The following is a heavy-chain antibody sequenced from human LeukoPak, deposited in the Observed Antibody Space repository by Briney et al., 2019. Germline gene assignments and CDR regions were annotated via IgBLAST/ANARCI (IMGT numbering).Heavy chain of an antibody. CDR2: LSKSGNT. Sequence: SETLSLTCTVSGGSISSYYWSWIRLPPGKGLEWIGYLSKSGNTNYSPSLKSRVTIFGDTSKNQFFLKLSSVAAADTAVYYCARARYVNSFYAFDIWGQGTLVTVSS. D-gene: IGHD3-9*01. CDR3: ARARYVNSFYAFDI. CDR1: GGSISSYY. V-gene: IGHV4-59*01. J-gene: IGHJ3*02.